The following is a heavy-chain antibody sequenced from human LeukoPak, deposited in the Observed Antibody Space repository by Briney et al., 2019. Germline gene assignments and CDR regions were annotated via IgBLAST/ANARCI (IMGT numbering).Heavy chain of an antibody. CDR1: GDSFSGYY. J-gene: IGHJ2*01. D-gene: IGHD4-23*01. Sequence: PSETLSLTCAVYGDSFSGYYWSWLRQPPGKGLEWIGEINHSGSTNYNPSLKSRFTISVDTSKNQFSLKLSSVTAADTAVYFCARGGDYGGNSVVRYFDLWGRGTLVTVSS. CDR2: INHSGST. V-gene: IGHV4-34*01. CDR3: ARGGDYGGNSVVRYFDL.